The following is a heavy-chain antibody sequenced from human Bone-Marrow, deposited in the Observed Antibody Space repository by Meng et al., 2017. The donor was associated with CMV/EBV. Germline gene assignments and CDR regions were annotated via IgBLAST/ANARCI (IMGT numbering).Heavy chain of an antibody. J-gene: IGHJ6*02. CDR1: GFTFSSYS. Sequence: GESLKISCAASGFTFSSYSMNWVRQAPGKGLEWVSYISSSSSTIYYADSVKGQFTISRDNAKNSLYLQMNSLRVEDTAVYYCASLPSNYHYFGMDVWGQRTTVTVSS. D-gene: IGHD2-8*01. CDR2: ISSSSSTI. V-gene: IGHV3-48*04. CDR3: ASLPSNYHYFGMDV.